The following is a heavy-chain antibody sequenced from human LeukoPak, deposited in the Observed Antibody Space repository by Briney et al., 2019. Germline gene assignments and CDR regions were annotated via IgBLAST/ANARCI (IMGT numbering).Heavy chain of an antibody. CDR1: GYTFTNYG. Sequence: GPVKVSCKASGYTFTNYGIFWVRQAPGQGLEWMGWISAYSGNTNYAQKLQGRVTMTTETSTSTAYMELESLRSDDTAVYYCAISQGSYYDTSGYLGGDYWGQGTLVTVSS. CDR2: ISAYSGNT. D-gene: IGHD3-22*01. J-gene: IGHJ4*02. CDR3: AISQGSYYDTSGYLGGDY. V-gene: IGHV1-18*01.